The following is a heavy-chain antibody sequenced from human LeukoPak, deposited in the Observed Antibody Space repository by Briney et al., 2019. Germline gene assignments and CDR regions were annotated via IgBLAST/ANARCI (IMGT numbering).Heavy chain of an antibody. Sequence: SETLSLTCTVSGGSISSYYWSWIRQPPGKGLEWIGYIYYSGSTNYNPSLKSRVTISVDTSKNQFSLKLSSVTTADTAVYYCARGSSWAYRFDYWGQGTLVTVSS. V-gene: IGHV4-59*12. D-gene: IGHD2-2*01. CDR3: ARGSSWAYRFDY. CDR1: GGSISSYY. J-gene: IGHJ4*02. CDR2: IYYSGST.